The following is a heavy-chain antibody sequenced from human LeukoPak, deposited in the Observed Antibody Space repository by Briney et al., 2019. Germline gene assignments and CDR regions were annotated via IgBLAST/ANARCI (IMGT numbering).Heavy chain of an antibody. Sequence: PSETLSLTCTVSSGSISSGDYYWSWIRQPPGKGLEWVGYISSSGTTYYNPSLRSRITISVDSSKSQFSLNLSSVTASDTAVYYCAGVGNGGYGGFDYWGQGTLVTVSS. J-gene: IGHJ4*02. D-gene: IGHD5-12*01. V-gene: IGHV4-30-4*01. CDR3: AGVGNGGYGGFDY. CDR1: SGSISSGDYY. CDR2: ISSSGTT.